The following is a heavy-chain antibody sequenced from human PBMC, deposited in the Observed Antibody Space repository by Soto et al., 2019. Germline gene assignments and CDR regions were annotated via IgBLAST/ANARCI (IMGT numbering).Heavy chain of an antibody. Sequence: VQLLESGGGLVQPGGSLRLSCAASEFTFSGQYMTWIRQAPGKGLEWVSKISGDATLTYYADSVKGRFTVSRDNAKKALYLQMNSLRAEDTAIYYCATDPYYYASGFWGQGTLVTVSS. D-gene: IGHD3-10*01. CDR3: ATDPYYYASGF. CDR2: ISGDATLT. CDR1: EFTFSGQY. J-gene: IGHJ4*02. V-gene: IGHV3-11*01.